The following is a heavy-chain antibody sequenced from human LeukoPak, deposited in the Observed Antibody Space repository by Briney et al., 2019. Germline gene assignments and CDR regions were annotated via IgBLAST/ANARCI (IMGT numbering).Heavy chain of an antibody. J-gene: IGHJ4*02. V-gene: IGHV4-4*02. Sequence: PSETLSLTCAVSGGSISSSNWWSWVRQPPGKGLEWIGEIYHSGSTNYNPSLKSRVTISVDKSMNQFSLKLSSVTAADTAVYYCARDDGSGSYGVYWGQGTLVTVSS. D-gene: IGHD3-10*01. CDR2: IYHSGST. CDR3: ARDDGSGSYGVY. CDR1: GGSISSSNW.